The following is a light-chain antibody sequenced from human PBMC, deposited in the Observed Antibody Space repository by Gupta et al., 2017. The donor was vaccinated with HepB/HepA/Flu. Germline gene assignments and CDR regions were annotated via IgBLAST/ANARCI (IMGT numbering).Light chain of an antibody. CDR1: SSDVGGYHY. V-gene: IGLV2-8*01. CDR2: EVS. Sequence: QSALTQPPSASGSPGQSVTISCTGTSSDVGGYHYVSWYQQQPGKGPKLLIYEVSKRPSGVPDRFSGSKSGNTASLTVSGLQAEDEADYYCSEYARREEVFGTGTKVTVL. CDR3: SEYARREEV. J-gene: IGLJ1*01.